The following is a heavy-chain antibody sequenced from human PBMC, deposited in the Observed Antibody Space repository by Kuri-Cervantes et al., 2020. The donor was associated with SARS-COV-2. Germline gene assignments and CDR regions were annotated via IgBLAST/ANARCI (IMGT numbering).Heavy chain of an antibody. V-gene: IGHV3-66*01. CDR3: ARDERPYCGGDCLFDY. D-gene: IGHD2-21*02. CDR1: GFTVSSNY. CDR2: IYSGGST. Sequence: LSLTCAASGFTVSSNYMSWVRQAPGKGLEWVSVIYSGGSTYYADSVKGRFTISRDNAKNSLYLQMNSLRAEDTAVYYCARDERPYCGGDCLFDYWGQGTLVTVSS. J-gene: IGHJ4*02.